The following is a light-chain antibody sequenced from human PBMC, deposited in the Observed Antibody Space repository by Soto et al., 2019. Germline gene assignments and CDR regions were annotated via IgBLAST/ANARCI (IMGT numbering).Light chain of an antibody. Sequence: DIVMTQSPDSLAVSLGERATINCKSSQSVLYSSNNKNYLAWYQQKPGQPPKLLIYWASTRESGVPDRFSGSGSGTDFTLTISSLQAKDVAVYYCQQYYSTPGLTFGAGTKVEIK. CDR1: QSVLYSSNNKNY. CDR2: WAS. V-gene: IGKV4-1*01. CDR3: QQYYSTPGLT. J-gene: IGKJ4*01.